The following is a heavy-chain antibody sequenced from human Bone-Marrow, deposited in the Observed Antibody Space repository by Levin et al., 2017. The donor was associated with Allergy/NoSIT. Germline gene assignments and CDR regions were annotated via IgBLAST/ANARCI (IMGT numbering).Heavy chain of an antibody. CDR2: IYSGGST. Sequence: GGSLRLSCVVSGFTVSNNYMSWVRQAPGKGLEWVSVIYSGGSTYYADSVKGRFTISRDNSKNTVYLQMNSLRAEDTAVYYCARLDCYRGSYYWGQGTLVTVSS. D-gene: IGHD3-16*02. V-gene: IGHV3-66*04. CDR3: ARLDCYRGSYY. J-gene: IGHJ4*02. CDR1: GFTVSNNY.